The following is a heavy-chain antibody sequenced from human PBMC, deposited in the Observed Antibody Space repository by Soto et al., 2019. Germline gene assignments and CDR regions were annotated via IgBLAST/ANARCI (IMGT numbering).Heavy chain of an antibody. J-gene: IGHJ4*02. D-gene: IGHD4-17*01. CDR2: ISDYKGNT. Sequence: QVQLVQSGAEVKKPGTSVKVSCMASGYTVTSCGISWVRQAHGQWLVGRGWISDYKGNTNYAQKHQDRLTMTTDTSPSTAYMELRSLRSDDTAVYYCSIGYGDYVCDYWGQGTLVTVSS. CDR1: GYTVTSCG. CDR3: SIGYGDYVCDY. V-gene: IGHV1-18*01.